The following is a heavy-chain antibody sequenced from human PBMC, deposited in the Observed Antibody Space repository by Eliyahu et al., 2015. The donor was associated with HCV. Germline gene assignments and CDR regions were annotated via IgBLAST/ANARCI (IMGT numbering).Heavy chain of an antibody. CDR1: GFTFKXSA. CDR3: GNWRGGYEWMDY. V-gene: IGHV3-23*03. D-gene: IGHD3-3*01. J-gene: IGHJ4*02. CDR2: TDAGGTLT. Sequence: EVQLLESGXGLAQPGGSLRLSCVASGFTFKXSAMTWVRQAPGKGLEWLSFTDAGGTLTLYADSVRGRFAVSKDNSQNVLFLQMNSLRVEDTAVYYCGNWRGGYEWMDYWGQGTLVTVSS.